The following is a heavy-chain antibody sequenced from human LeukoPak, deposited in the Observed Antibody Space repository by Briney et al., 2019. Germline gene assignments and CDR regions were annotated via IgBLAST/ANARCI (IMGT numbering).Heavy chain of an antibody. CDR1: GGSISSSRYY. CDR3: ARLNIVVVTASKSTHDAFDI. D-gene: IGHD2-21*02. CDR2: IYYSGST. J-gene: IGHJ3*02. V-gene: IGHV4-39*01. Sequence: SETLSLTCTVSGGSISSSRYYWGWIRQPPGKGLEWIGSIYYSGSTYYNPSLKSRVTISVDTSKNQFSLKLSSVTAADTAVYYCARLNIVVVTASKSTHDAFDIWGQGTMVTVSS.